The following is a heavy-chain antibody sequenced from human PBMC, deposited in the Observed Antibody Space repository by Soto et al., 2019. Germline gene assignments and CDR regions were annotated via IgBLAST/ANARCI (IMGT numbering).Heavy chain of an antibody. J-gene: IGHJ5*02. CDR2: IKQDGSEK. CDR1: GFTFSSYW. CDR3: ARDRYSGSYYWFDP. D-gene: IGHD1-26*01. V-gene: IGHV3-7*01. Sequence: GESLKISCAASGFTFSSYWMSWVRQAPGKGLEWVANIKQDGSEKYYVDSVKGRFTISRDNAKNSLYPQMNSLRAEDTAVYYCARDRYSGSYYWFDPWGQGTLVTVSS.